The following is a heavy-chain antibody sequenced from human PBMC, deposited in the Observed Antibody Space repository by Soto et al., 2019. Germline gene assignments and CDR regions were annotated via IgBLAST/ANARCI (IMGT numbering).Heavy chain of an antibody. CDR2: INYSGSTI. CDR1: GCIFSTYA. V-gene: IGHV3-48*02. Sequence: REYLRLSSGASGCIFSTYAMNLFRQAPGKRKEWLSYINYSGSTIYYADSVKSRFTISRDSAEDPLYLQMNSLRDEDTSVYCCASEKGVHSFPSGMDVWRHGT. J-gene: IGHJ6*02. CDR3: ASEKGVHSFPSGMDV. D-gene: IGHD2-15*01.